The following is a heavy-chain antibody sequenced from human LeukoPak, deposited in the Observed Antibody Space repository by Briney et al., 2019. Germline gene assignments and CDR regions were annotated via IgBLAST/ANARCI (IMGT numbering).Heavy chain of an antibody. D-gene: IGHD3-16*02. V-gene: IGHV3-21*01. CDR2: ITSSSSYI. Sequence: GGSLRLSCAASGFTFSSYSMSWVRQAPGKGLEWVSSITSSSSYIYYADSVKGRFTISRDNAKNSLYLQMNSLRAEDTAVYYCARDNDYVWGSYRHFDYWGQGTLVTVSS. CDR1: GFTFSSYS. J-gene: IGHJ4*02. CDR3: ARDNDYVWGSYRHFDY.